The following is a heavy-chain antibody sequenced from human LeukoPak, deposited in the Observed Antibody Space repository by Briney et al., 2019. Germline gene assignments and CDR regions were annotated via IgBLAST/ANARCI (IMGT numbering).Heavy chain of an antibody. CDR3: AKEAPWYDY. Sequence: GGSLRLSCEASGFTFTTYSMTWVRQAPGKGLERVAFIRYDGSNKYYADSVKGRFTISRDNSKNTLYLQMNSLRAEDTAVYYCAKEAPWYDYWGQGTLVTVSS. J-gene: IGHJ4*02. CDR1: GFTFTTYS. CDR2: IRYDGSNK. V-gene: IGHV3-30*02. D-gene: IGHD6-13*01.